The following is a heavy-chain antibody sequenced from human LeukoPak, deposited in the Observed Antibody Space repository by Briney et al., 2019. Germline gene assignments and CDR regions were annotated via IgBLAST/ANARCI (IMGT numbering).Heavy chain of an antibody. V-gene: IGHV3-23*01. J-gene: IGHJ4*02. CDR3: ASPGYDILTGYYFDY. CDR2: ISGSGGST. Sequence: GGSLRLSCAASGFTFSSYWMSWVRQAPGKGLEWVSAISGSGGSTYYADSVKGRFTISRDNSKNTLYLQMNSLRAEDTAVYYCASPGYDILTGYYFDYWGQGTLVTVSS. CDR1: GFTFSSYW. D-gene: IGHD3-9*01.